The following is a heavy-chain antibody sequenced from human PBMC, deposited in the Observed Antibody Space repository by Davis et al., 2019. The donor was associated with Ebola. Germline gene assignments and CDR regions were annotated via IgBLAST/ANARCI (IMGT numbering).Heavy chain of an antibody. V-gene: IGHV6-1*01. CDR2: TYYSSKWYN. J-gene: IGHJ4*02. D-gene: IGHD3-9*01. CDR1: GDSVSSAG. Sequence: HSQTLSLTCAISGDSVSSAGWNWIRQSPSRGLEWLGRTYYSSKWYNDYAESVKSRITINPDTSKNQFSLQLNSVTPEDTAVYYCARGWLRGTFDYWGQGTLVTVSS. CDR3: ARGWLRGTFDY.